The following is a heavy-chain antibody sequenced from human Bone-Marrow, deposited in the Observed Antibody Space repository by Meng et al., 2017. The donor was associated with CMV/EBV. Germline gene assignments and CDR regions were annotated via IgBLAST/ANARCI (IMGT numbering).Heavy chain of an antibody. Sequence: SETLSLTCTVSGGSVSSGSYYWSWIRQPPGKGLEWIGYIYYSGSTNYNPSLKSRVTISVDTSKNQFSLKLSSVTAADTAVYYCARDRSTQYYYYYGMDVWGQATTVTVSS. J-gene: IGHJ6*02. CDR3: ARDRSTQYYYYYGMDV. V-gene: IGHV4-61*01. CDR1: GGSVSSGSYY. CDR2: IYYSGST.